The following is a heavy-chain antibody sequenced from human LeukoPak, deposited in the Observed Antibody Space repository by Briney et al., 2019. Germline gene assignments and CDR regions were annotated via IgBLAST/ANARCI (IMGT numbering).Heavy chain of an antibody. Sequence: SETLSLTCTVSGGSISSYYWSWIRQPPGKGLEWIGYIYYSGSTNYNPSLKSRVTISVDASKNQFSLKLSSVTAADTAVYYCARAMVRGVQYWGQGTLVTVSS. J-gene: IGHJ4*02. CDR1: GGSISSYY. V-gene: IGHV4-59*08. CDR2: IYYSGST. D-gene: IGHD3-10*01. CDR3: ARAMVRGVQY.